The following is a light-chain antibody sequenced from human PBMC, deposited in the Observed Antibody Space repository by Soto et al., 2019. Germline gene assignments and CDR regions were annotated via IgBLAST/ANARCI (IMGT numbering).Light chain of an antibody. V-gene: IGKV3-11*02. CDR2: DAS. CDR1: QDVSIF. J-gene: IGKJ2*01. Sequence: EILLAQSPATLSLSPGERATLSCKASQDVSIFLAWYQQKPGQAPRLLIHDASNRATGVPARFSGSGSGRDFTLTITXLXXXDFAVYYCQQRSTXXYTFGQGTKLEV. CDR3: QQRSTXXYT.